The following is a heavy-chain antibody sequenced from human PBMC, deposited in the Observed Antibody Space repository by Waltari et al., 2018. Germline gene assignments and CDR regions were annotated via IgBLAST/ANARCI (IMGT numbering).Heavy chain of an antibody. Sequence: QVQLQESGPGLVKPSETLSLTCTVSGGSMNGYFWHWIRQPPGKGLEWIGYIYYSGSTDYDPSLKSRVTISVDTSKNQFSLSLTSVTSADTAFYYCAREIYGGNSRPFDFWGQGALVTVSS. CDR2: IYYSGST. CDR1: GGSMNGYF. V-gene: IGHV4-59*01. J-gene: IGHJ4*02. CDR3: AREIYGGNSRPFDF. D-gene: IGHD2-21*02.